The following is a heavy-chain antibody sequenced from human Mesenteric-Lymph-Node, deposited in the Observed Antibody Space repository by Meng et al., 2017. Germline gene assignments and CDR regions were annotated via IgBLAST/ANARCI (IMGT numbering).Heavy chain of an antibody. Sequence: VQLVKFGAEGKRLWSQVKCACKAVGGTFSSYGISWVRPAPGQGREWMGGIIPIFGTANYAQKLQGRVTMTTDTSTSTAYMELRSLRSDDTAVYYCARVGLGSSPDYWGQGTLVTVSS. J-gene: IGHJ4*02. CDR2: IIPIFGTA. D-gene: IGHD6-13*01. CDR1: GGTFSSYG. CDR3: ARVGLGSSPDY. V-gene: IGHV1-69*06.